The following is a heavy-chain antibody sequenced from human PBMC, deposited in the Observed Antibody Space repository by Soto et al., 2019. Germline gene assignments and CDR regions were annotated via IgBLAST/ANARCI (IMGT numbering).Heavy chain of an antibody. CDR3: ARQKMAGPNYYYYMDV. V-gene: IGHV5-51*01. CDR2: IYPGDSDT. Sequence: GESLKISCKGSGYSFTSYWIGWVRQMPGKGLEWMGIIYPGDSDTRYSPSFQGQVTISADKSISTAYLQWSSLKASDTAMYYCARQKMAGPNYYYYMDVWGKGTTVTVSS. CDR1: GYSFTSYW. D-gene: IGHD6-19*01. J-gene: IGHJ6*03.